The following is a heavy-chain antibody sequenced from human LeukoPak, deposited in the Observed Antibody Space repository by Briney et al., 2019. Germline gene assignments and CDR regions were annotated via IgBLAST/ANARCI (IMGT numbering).Heavy chain of an antibody. CDR2: ISYDGSNK. CDR3: ASVSGSWLGRYAFDI. J-gene: IGHJ3*02. D-gene: IGHD1-26*01. Sequence: PGRSLRLSCAASGFTFSSYGMHWVRQAPGKGLGWVAVISYDGSNKYYADSVKGRFTISRDNSKNTLYLQMNSLRAEDTAVYYCASVSGSWLGRYAFDIWGQGTMVTVSS. CDR1: GFTFSSYG. V-gene: IGHV3-30*03.